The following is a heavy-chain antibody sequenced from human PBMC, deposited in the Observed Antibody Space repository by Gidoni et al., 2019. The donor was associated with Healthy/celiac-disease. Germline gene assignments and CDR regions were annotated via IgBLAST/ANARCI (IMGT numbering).Heavy chain of an antibody. D-gene: IGHD6-13*01. CDR1: GFTFSSYA. J-gene: IGHJ6*02. Sequence: QVQLVESGGGVVQPGRSLRLSCDASGFTFSSYAMHWVRQAPGQGLGWVAVISYDGSNKYYADSVKGRFTISRDNSKNTLYLQMNSLRAEDTAVYYCARDGSSWSYYYYYGMDVWGQGTTVTVSS. V-gene: IGHV3-30*04. CDR2: ISYDGSNK. CDR3: ARDGSSWSYYYYYGMDV.